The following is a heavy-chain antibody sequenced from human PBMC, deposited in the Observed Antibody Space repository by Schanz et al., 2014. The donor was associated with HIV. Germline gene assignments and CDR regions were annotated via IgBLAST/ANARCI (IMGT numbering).Heavy chain of an antibody. V-gene: IGHV1-46*01. Sequence: QVQLVQSGTEVKKPGASVRVSCKASGYTFSSYSLSWVRQAPGQGLEWLGVINTSGGGTSDALQGRVAFTRDTSTTTVYMDLRNLRFADSGVYYCARERMATGGLDVWGQGTTVTVSS. CDR3: ARERMATGGLDV. D-gene: IGHD2-15*01. CDR2: INTSGGGT. J-gene: IGHJ6*02. CDR1: GYTFSSYS.